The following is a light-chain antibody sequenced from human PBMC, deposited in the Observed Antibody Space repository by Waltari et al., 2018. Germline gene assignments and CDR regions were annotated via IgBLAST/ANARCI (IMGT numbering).Light chain of an antibody. Sequence: NFLLTQPHSVSESPGKTITISCTRSSGSVRSNYVQWYQQRPGSAPITLIYEDNQRPSGVPDRFSGSIDSSSNSASLTIAGLKTEDEADYYCQSSDNTPQVIFGGGTKLAVL. V-gene: IGLV6-57*04. J-gene: IGLJ2*01. CDR3: QSSDNTPQVI. CDR2: EDN. CDR1: SGSVRSNY.